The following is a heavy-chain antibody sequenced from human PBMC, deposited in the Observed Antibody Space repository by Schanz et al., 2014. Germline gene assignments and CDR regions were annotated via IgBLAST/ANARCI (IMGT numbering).Heavy chain of an antibody. Sequence: QAQLQESGPGLVKPSQTLSLTCTVSGDSISSGGYYWSWIRQHPGKGLEWIGYISYSGVTYYNPSLKSRVTISMHTSKNQFSLKLSSVTAADTAVYYCARDAADFYDILTEEDYWGQGTLVTVSS. D-gene: IGHD3-9*01. V-gene: IGHV4-31*03. J-gene: IGHJ4*02. CDR1: GDSISSGGYY. CDR2: ISYSGVT. CDR3: ARDAADFYDILTEEDY.